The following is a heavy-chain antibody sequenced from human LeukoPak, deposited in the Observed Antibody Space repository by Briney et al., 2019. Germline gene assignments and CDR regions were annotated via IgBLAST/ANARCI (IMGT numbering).Heavy chain of an antibody. Sequence: PGGSLRLSCAASGFTFSSYVMNWVRQAPGKGLEWVSSISDNGVTRYYADSMKGRFTISRDNSDNTVYLQMNSLRAEDTAIYYCAKAPAPYYYYYGMDVWGQGTAVTVSS. CDR3: AKAPAPYYYYYGMDV. V-gene: IGHV3-23*01. CDR2: ISDNGVTR. CDR1: GFTFSSYV. J-gene: IGHJ6*02.